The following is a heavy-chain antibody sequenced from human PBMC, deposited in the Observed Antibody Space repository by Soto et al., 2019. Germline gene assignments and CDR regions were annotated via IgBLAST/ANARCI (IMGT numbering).Heavy chain of an antibody. CDR3: ARDFYSSGDY. CDR2: ITSDGGTT. J-gene: IGHJ4*02. V-gene: IGHV3-74*01. Sequence: GGSLRLSCAASGFTFSNYWMHWLRQAPGKGLVWVSRITSDGGTTAYADSVQGRFTISRDNAKSTLYLQMDSLRAEDTAVYYCARDFYSSGDYWGQGTLVTVSS. CDR1: GFTFSNYW. D-gene: IGHD6-19*01.